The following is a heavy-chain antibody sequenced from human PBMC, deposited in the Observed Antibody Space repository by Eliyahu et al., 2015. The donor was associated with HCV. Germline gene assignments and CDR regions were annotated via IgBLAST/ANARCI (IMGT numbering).Heavy chain of an antibody. D-gene: IGHD3-22*01. CDR1: GFTVSGQA. V-gene: IGHV3-23*01. CDR3: AQTTYDRSGWFGP. Sequence: EVQLLESGGGLVQPGGXLXLXCXXXGFTVSGQAMXWVRQAPGKGLEWVANIGYASDITYYADSVKGRFTISKDSSKNTLYLQMNSLRVEDTAVYFCAQTTYDRSGWFGPWGQGTLVIVSS. J-gene: IGHJ5*02. CDR2: IGYASDIT.